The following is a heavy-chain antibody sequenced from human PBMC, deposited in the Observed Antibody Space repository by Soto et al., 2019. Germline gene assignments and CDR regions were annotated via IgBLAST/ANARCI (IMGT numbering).Heavy chain of an antibody. Sequence: QVQLVQSGAEVKKPGSSVKVSCKASGGTFSSYTISWVRQAPGQGLEWMGRIIPILGIANYAQKFQGRVTITADKSTSTAYMELSSLRSEDTAVYYCARDIEAAAGTGDYWGQGTLVTVSS. CDR1: GGTFSSYT. D-gene: IGHD6-13*01. CDR2: IIPILGIA. V-gene: IGHV1-69*08. CDR3: ARDIEAAAGTGDY. J-gene: IGHJ4*02.